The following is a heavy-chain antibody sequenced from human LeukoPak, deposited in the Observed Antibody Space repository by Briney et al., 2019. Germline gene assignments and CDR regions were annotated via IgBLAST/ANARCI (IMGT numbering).Heavy chain of an antibody. CDR3: ASRLLYSSTNWFDP. CDR1: GGSISSSNW. CDR2: IYHSGST. V-gene: IGHV4-4*02. J-gene: IGHJ5*02. D-gene: IGHD6-13*01. Sequence: PSETLSLTCAVSGGSISSSNWWSWVRPLPGKGLEWIGEIYHSGSTNYNPSLKSRVTISVDKSKNQFSLKLSSVTAADTAVYYCASRLLYSSTNWFDPWGQGTLVTVSS.